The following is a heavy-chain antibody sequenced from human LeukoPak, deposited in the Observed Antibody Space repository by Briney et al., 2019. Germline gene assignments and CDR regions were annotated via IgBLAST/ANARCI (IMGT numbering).Heavy chain of an antibody. CDR1: GFTFGTYS. Sequence: GGSLRLSCAASGFTFGTYSMNWVRQAPGEGLEWVSYISSGSSTIYYADSVKGRFTISRDNAKNSLYLQMNSLRDEDTAIYYCARDTVGSGTYYHAFDIWGQGTLVTVSS. J-gene: IGHJ3*02. CDR3: ARDTVGSGTYYHAFDI. V-gene: IGHV3-48*02. CDR2: ISSGSSTI. D-gene: IGHD3-10*01.